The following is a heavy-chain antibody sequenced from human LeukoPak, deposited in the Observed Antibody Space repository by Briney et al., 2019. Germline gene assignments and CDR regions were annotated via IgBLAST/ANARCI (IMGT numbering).Heavy chain of an antibody. V-gene: IGHV1-18*01. D-gene: IGHD3-22*01. CDR3: ARDGYDSSGYGGSDY. CDR1: GYTFTSYG. CDR2: ISAYNGNT. Sequence: APVKVSCKASGYTFTSYGISWVRQAPGQGLEWMGWISAYNGNTNYAQKLQGRVTMTTDTSTSTAYMELRSLRSDDTAVYYCARDGYDSSGYGGSDYWGQGTLVTVSS. J-gene: IGHJ4*02.